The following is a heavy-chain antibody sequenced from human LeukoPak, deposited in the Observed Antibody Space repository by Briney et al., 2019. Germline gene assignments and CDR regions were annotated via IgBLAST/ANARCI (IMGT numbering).Heavy chain of an antibody. J-gene: IGHJ4*02. Sequence: GSLRLSCAASGFTVSSNYMSWVRQAPGKGPEWVSLIHSGGNTYYADSVKGRFTISRDHSKNTLSLQMNSLRAEDTAVYYCARHLRNSGWYWGFDYWGQGTLVSVSS. CDR3: ARHLRNSGWYWGFDY. V-gene: IGHV3-53*01. D-gene: IGHD6-19*01. CDR1: GFTVSSNY. CDR2: IHSGGNT.